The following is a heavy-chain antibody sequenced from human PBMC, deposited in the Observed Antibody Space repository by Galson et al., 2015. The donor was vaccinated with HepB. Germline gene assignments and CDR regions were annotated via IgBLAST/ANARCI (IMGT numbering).Heavy chain of an antibody. CDR1: GFTFSSYG. J-gene: IGHJ4*02. D-gene: IGHD6-13*01. CDR3: ARHISSSWKGVPFDY. Sequence: SLRLSCAASGFTFSSYGMHWVRQAPGKGLEWVAIIWYDGSNKYYADSVKGRFTISRDNSKNTLYLQMNSLRAEDTAVYYCARHISSSWKGVPFDYWGQGTLVTVSS. V-gene: IGHV3-33*01. CDR2: IWYDGSNK.